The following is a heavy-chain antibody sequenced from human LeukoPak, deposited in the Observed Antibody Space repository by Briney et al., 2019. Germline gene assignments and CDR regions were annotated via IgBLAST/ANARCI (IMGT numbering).Heavy chain of an antibody. CDR1: GYTFTGYF. CDR2: INPNNGGT. CDR3: ASIGGGSEGP. D-gene: IGHD1-26*01. Sequence: GASVKVSCKASGYTFTGYFMNWVRQAPGQGLEWMGRINPNNGGTNYAQNFQVRVTMTRDTSISTAYMELSSLRSEDTAVYYCASIGGGSEGPWGQGTLVTVSS. V-gene: IGHV1-2*06. J-gene: IGHJ5*02.